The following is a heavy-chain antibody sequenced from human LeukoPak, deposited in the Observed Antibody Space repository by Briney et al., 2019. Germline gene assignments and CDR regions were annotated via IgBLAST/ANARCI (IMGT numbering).Heavy chain of an antibody. CDR2: INPNSGGT. CDR1: GYTFSDYY. D-gene: IGHD6-19*01. J-gene: IGHJ4*02. V-gene: IGHV1-2*02. Sequence: ASVKVSCKASGYTFSDYYIHWVRQAPGQGLEWMGWINPNSGGTNYAQNFQGRVTMTRDTSIITAYMELSSLRSDDTAVYYCARRLLAVAGTFDYWGQGTLVTVSS. CDR3: ARRLLAVAGTFDY.